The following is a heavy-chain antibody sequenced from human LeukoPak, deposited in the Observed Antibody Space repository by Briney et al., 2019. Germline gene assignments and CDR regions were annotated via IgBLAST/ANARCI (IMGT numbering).Heavy chain of an antibody. CDR1: GFTFSSYG. CDR2: IWYDGSNK. Sequence: GRSLRLSCAASGFTFSSYGMHWVRQAPGKGLEWVAVIWYDGSNKYYADSVKGRFTISRDNSKNTLYLQMNSLRAEDTAVYYCARGGRGAARRFDYWGQGTLVTVSS. J-gene: IGHJ4*02. V-gene: IGHV3-33*01. CDR3: ARGGRGAARRFDY. D-gene: IGHD6-6*01.